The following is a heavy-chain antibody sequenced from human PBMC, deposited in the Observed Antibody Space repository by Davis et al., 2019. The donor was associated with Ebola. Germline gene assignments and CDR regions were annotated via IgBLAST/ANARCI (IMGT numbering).Heavy chain of an antibody. CDR3: ARPSDYGGLYYYYGLDV. J-gene: IGHJ6*02. CDR2: IGTAGDP. Sequence: GESLKISCAASGFTFSSYDMHWVRQATGKGLEWVSAIGTAGDPYYPDSVKGRFTISRDNSKNTLYLQMNSLRTEDTAVYYCARPSDYGGLYYYYGLDVWGQGTTVTVSS. V-gene: IGHV3-13*05. CDR1: GFTFSSYD. D-gene: IGHD4-23*01.